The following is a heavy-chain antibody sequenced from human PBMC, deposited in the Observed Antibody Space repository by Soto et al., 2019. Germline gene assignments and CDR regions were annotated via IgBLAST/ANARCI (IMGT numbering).Heavy chain of an antibody. CDR2: IYYSGST. CDR3: ARDMVGDEYSGPLGY. D-gene: IGHD5-12*01. J-gene: IGHJ4*02. Sequence: SETLSLTCTVSGGSISSYYWSWIRQPPGKGLEWIGYIYYSGSTNYNPSLKSRVTISVDTSKNQFSLKLSSVTAADTAVYYCARDMVGDEYSGPLGYWGQGTLVTVSS. CDR1: GGSISSYY. V-gene: IGHV4-59*01.